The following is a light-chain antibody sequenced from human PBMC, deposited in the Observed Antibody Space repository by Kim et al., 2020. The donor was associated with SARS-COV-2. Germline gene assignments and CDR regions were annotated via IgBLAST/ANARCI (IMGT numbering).Light chain of an antibody. CDR1: SSDVGGYNY. CDR3: SSYTSSSTYV. CDR2: DVS. V-gene: IGLV2-14*01. J-gene: IGLJ1*01. Sequence: QSALTKPASVSGSPGQSITISCTGTSSDVGGYNYVSWYQQHPDKAPKLMIYDVSKRPSGVSNRFSGSKSGNTASLTISGLQAEDEADYYCSSYTSSSTYVFGTGTKVTVL.